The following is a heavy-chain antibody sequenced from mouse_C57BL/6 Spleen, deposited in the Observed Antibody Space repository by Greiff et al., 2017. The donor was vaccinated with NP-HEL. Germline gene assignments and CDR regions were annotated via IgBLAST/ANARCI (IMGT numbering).Heavy chain of an antibody. CDR1: GYTFTSYW. V-gene: IGHV1-5*01. Sequence: EVQLQQSGTVLARPGASVKMSCKTSGYTFTSYWMHWVKQRPGQGLEWIGAIYPGNSDTSYNQKFKGKAKLTAVTSASTAYMELSSLTTEDSAVYYCTRWNCGSKAMDYWGQGTSVTVSS. J-gene: IGHJ4*01. CDR2: IYPGNSDT. CDR3: TRWNCGSKAMDY. D-gene: IGHD1-1*01.